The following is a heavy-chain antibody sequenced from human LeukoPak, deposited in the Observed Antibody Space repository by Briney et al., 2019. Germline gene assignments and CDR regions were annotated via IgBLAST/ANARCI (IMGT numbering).Heavy chain of an antibody. CDR1: GGSISSYS. J-gene: IGHJ4*01. Sequence: SESLYLTCNVSGGSISSYSSSWIRQPPGQGLEWIGYINYRGNTNYNPTLNGRITISVDSFKNQCFLKLSSVAAADAAVYYCARLGSGSYRYYFDYWGQGTLVTVSS. V-gene: IGHV4-59*08. CDR2: INYRGNT. D-gene: IGHD1-26*01. CDR3: ARLGSGSYRYYFDY.